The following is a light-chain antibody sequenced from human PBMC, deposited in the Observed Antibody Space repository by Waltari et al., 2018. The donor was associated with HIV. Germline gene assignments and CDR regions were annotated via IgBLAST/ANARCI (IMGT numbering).Light chain of an antibody. CDR3: ETLDDNLNGPV. CDR2: SNN. J-gene: IGLJ2*01. CDR1: SSNIGNNA. Sequence: QSVLTQPPSASGTPGQRVTISCSGSSSNIGNNAVSWYQQFPGTAPKLLIYSNNQRPSGVPDRFSGSKSDTSASLAISGLQSEDEANYYCETLDDNLNGPVFGGGTKLTVL. V-gene: IGLV1-44*01.